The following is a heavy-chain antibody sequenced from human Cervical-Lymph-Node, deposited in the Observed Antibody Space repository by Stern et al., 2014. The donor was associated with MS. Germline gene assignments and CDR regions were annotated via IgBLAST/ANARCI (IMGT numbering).Heavy chain of an antibody. CDR3: AKDGYCSSTSCSLEWNWFDP. D-gene: IGHD2-2*03. Sequence: EVQLLESGGGLVQPGGSLRLSCAASGFTFSSYAMSWVRQAPGKGLEWVSAISGSGGSTYYADSVKGRFTISRDNSKNTLYLQMNSLRAEDTAVYYCAKDGYCSSTSCSLEWNWFDPWGQGTLVTVSS. V-gene: IGHV3-23*01. CDR1: GFTFSSYA. CDR2: ISGSGGST. J-gene: IGHJ5*02.